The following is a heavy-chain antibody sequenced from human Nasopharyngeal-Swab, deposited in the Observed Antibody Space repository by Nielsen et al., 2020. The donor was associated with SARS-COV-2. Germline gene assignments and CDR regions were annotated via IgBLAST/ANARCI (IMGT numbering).Heavy chain of an antibody. V-gene: IGHV3-30*03. CDR1: GFTFSGYG. D-gene: IGHD3-3*01. CDR3: ARTARSYDFWSGYSAYYYGMDV. CDR2: ISYDGSNK. Sequence: GGSLRLSCAASGFTFSGYGMHWVRQAPDKGLEWVAIISYDGSNKYYEDSVKGRFTISRDNSKNTLYLQMNSLRAEDTAVYYCARTARSYDFWSGYSAYYYGMDVWGQGTTVTVSS. J-gene: IGHJ6*02.